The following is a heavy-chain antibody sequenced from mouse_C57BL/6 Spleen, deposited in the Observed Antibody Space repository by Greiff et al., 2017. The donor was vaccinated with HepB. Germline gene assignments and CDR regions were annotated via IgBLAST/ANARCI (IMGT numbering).Heavy chain of an antibody. D-gene: IGHD1-1*01. CDR3: ERDGGTYYYGRSYGFAY. V-gene: IGHV1-4*01. Sequence: QVHVKQSGAELARPGASVKMSCKASGYTFTSYTMHWVKQRPGQGLEWIGYINPSSGYTKYNQKFKDKATLTADKSTSTAYMQLSSLTSEDSAVYYCERDGGTYYYGRSYGFAYWGQGTLVTVAA. J-gene: IGHJ3*01. CDR2: INPSSGYT. CDR1: GYTFTSYT.